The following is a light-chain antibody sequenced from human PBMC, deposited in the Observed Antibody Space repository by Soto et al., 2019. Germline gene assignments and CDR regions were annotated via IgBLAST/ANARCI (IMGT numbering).Light chain of an antibody. CDR3: AAWDDSLDGLHV. V-gene: IGLV1-44*01. Sequence: QSVLTQPPSASGTPGQRVTISCSGSSSNIGGNTVNWYRQVPGTAPKLLIYSNDQRPSGVPDRLSGSKSGTSASLAISGLQSEDEADYYCAAWDDSLDGLHVFGTGTKVTVL. J-gene: IGLJ1*01. CDR2: SND. CDR1: SSNIGGNT.